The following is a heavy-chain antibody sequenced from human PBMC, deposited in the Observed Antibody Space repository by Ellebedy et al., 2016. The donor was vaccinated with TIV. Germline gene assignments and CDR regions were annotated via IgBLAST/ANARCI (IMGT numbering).Heavy chain of an antibody. D-gene: IGHD1-1*01. V-gene: IGHV4-34*01. J-gene: IGHJ6*02. CDR3: ASTPTLLERQNYYYYGMDV. CDR1: GGSFSGYY. CDR2: INHSGST. Sequence: SETLSLTXAVYGGSFSGYYWSWIRQPPGKGLEWIGEINHSGSTNYNPSLKSRVTISVDTSKNQFSLKLSSVTAADTAVYYCASTPTLLERQNYYYYGMDVWGQGTTVTVSS.